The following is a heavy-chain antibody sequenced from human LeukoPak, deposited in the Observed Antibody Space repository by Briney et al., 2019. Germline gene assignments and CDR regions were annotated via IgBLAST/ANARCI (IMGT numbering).Heavy chain of an antibody. CDR3: ARSEKVQLERRSAFDI. Sequence: ASVKVSCKASGYTFTGYYMHWVRQAPGQGLEWMGWINPNSGGTNYVQKFQGRVTMTRDTSISTAYMELSRLRSDDTAVYYCARSEKVQLERRSAFDIWGQGTMVTVSS. J-gene: IGHJ3*02. CDR2: INPNSGGT. CDR1: GYTFTGYY. V-gene: IGHV1-2*02. D-gene: IGHD1-1*01.